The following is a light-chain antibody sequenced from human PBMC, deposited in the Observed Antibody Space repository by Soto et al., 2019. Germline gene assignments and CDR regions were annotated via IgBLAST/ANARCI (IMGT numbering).Light chain of an antibody. J-gene: IGLJ1*01. CDR1: SSNFGAGYD. Sequence: QSVLTQPPSVSGAPGQRVTISCTGGSSNFGAGYDVHWYQQLPGTAPKLLIHTNTNRPSGVPDRFSGSKSDTSASLAITGLQAEDEADYYCQSYDSSLSRYVFGTGTKVIVL. CDR3: QSYDSSLSRYV. CDR2: TNT. V-gene: IGLV1-40*01.